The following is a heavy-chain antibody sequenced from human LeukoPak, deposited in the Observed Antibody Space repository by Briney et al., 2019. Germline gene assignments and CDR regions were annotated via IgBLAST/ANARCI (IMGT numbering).Heavy chain of an antibody. Sequence: PSETLSLTCTVGGGSLSGHYWGWIRQPPGKGLELVGRIYYTGTTFYNPSLNSRVTITLDTSRNQFSLRLTSVIAADTAVYYCARFLWGCSTASCYLTNWGQGALVTVSS. J-gene: IGHJ4*02. D-gene: IGHD2-2*01. CDR1: GGSLSGHY. CDR3: ARFLWGCSTASCYLTN. CDR2: IYYTGTT. V-gene: IGHV4-59*11.